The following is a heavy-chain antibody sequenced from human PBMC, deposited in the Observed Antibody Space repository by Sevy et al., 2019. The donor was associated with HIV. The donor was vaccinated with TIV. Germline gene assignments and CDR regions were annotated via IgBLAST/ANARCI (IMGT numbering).Heavy chain of an antibody. J-gene: IGHJ4*02. CDR3: ATAENYDFTFCY. Sequence: GGSLRLSCAASGFTFSSYGMHWVRQAPGKGLEWVAVISYDGSNKYYADSVKGRFTISRDNSKNTLYLQMNSLRAEDTAVYYCATAENYDFTFCYWGQGTLVTVSS. CDR1: GFTFSSYG. D-gene: IGHD3-3*01. V-gene: IGHV3-30*03. CDR2: ISYDGSNK.